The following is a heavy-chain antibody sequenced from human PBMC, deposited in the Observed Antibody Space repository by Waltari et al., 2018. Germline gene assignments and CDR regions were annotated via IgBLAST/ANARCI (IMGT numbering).Heavy chain of an antibody. D-gene: IGHD3-22*01. Sequence: QLQLQASGPGLVKPSETLSLTCTVSGGSIRTSSYYWGWIRQPPGKGLEWIGSIYYSGSTYYNPSLKSRVTISVDTSKNQFSLKLSSVTAADTAVYYCARHDYDSSGYYRYYFDYWGQGTLVTVSS. CDR3: ARHDYDSSGYYRYYFDY. V-gene: IGHV4-39*01. CDR2: IYYSGST. J-gene: IGHJ4*02. CDR1: GGSIRTSSYY.